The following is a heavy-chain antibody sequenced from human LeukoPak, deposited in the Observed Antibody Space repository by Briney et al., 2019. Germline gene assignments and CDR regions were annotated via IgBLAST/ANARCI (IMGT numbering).Heavy chain of an antibody. V-gene: IGHV3-64D*06. J-gene: IGHJ5*02. Sequence: GGSLRLACSASGFTFSSYPMHWVRQAPGEGLEYVSAINSNGDSTYYVDSVKGRFTIFRDNSKNTLYLHMTSLRPEDTALYFCVRPYITTPGTRWVDPWGQGALVTVSS. D-gene: IGHD6-13*01. CDR3: VRPYITTPGTRWVDP. CDR2: INSNGDST. CDR1: GFTFSSYP.